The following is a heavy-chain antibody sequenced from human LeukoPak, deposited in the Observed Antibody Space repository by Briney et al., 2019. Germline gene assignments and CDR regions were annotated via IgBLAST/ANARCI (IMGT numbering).Heavy chain of an antibody. D-gene: IGHD6-19*01. J-gene: IGHJ5*02. Sequence: ASVKVSCKASGYTFTGYYMHWVRQAPGQGLEWMGWISAYNGNTNYAQKLQGRVTMTTDTSTSTAYMELRSLRSDDTAVYYCARGRPYSSGWYGNNWFDPWGQGTLVTVSS. CDR2: ISAYNGNT. CDR1: GYTFTGYY. V-gene: IGHV1-18*04. CDR3: ARGRPYSSGWYGNNWFDP.